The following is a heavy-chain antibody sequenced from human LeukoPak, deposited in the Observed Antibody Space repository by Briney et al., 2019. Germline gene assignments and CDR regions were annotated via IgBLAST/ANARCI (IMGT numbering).Heavy chain of an antibody. Sequence: ASVKVSCKASGYTFTGYYMHWVRQAPGQGLEWMGIINPSGGSTSYAQKFQGRVTMTRDTSTSTVYMELSSLRSEDTAVYYCARGDDSSGYYGYYFDYWGQGTLVTVSS. V-gene: IGHV1-46*01. CDR2: INPSGGST. CDR1: GYTFTGYY. J-gene: IGHJ4*02. CDR3: ARGDDSSGYYGYYFDY. D-gene: IGHD3-22*01.